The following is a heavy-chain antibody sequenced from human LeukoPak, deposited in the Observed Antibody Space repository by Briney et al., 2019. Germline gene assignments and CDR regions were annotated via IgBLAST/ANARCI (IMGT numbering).Heavy chain of an antibody. Sequence: GASVKVSCKASGYTFTVYYIHWVRQAPGQGLEWMGWINPNSGGTNSAQKFQGRVTMTRDTSISTAYMELSRLTSDDTAVYSCARGVTARGFYYYMDIWGKGTTVTISS. D-gene: IGHD2-21*02. CDR3: ARGVTARGFYYYMDI. CDR1: GYTFTVYY. V-gene: IGHV1-2*02. CDR2: INPNSGGT. J-gene: IGHJ6*03.